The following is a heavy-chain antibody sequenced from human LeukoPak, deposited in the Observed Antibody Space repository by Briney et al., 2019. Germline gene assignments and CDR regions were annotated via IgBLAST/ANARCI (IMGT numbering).Heavy chain of an antibody. V-gene: IGHV1-2*02. D-gene: IGHD3-10*01. Sequence: VASVKVSCKASGYTFTGYYMHWVRQAPGQGLEWMGWINPNSGGTNYAQKFQGRVTMTRDTSISTAYMELSRLRSDDTAVYYCARVRYGSGSFLDYWGQGTLVTVSS. CDR2: INPNSGGT. J-gene: IGHJ4*02. CDR3: ARVRYGSGSFLDY. CDR1: GYTFTGYY.